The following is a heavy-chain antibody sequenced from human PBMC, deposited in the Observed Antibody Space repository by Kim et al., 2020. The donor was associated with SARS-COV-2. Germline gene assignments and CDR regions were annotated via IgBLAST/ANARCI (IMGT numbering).Heavy chain of an antibody. V-gene: IGHV4-59*01. D-gene: IGHD5-18*01. CDR3: ARVVFNSYGYPDAFDI. CDR2: IYYSGST. CDR1: GGSISSYY. J-gene: IGHJ3*02. Sequence: SETLSLTCTVSGGSISSYYWSWIRQPPGKGLEWIGYIYYSGSTNYNPSLKSRVTISVDTSKNQFSLKLSSVTAADTAVYYCARVVFNSYGYPDAFDIWGQGTMVTVFS.